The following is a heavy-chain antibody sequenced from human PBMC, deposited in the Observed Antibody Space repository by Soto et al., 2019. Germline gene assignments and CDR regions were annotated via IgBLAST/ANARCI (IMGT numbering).Heavy chain of an antibody. D-gene: IGHD2-15*01. J-gene: IGHJ6*02. CDR1: GYTFTNYG. Sequence: QVQLVQSGAEVKKPGASVKVSCKASGYTFTNYGISWVRQAPGQGLEWMGWISAYNGNTNYAQKVQCTVTMTTDTSPRTASRELRSLRSVYTAVYYCARQDVTAPRSYSYYGMDVWGQGTTVTVYS. CDR3: ARQDVTAPRSYSYYGMDV. CDR2: ISAYNGNT. V-gene: IGHV1-18*01.